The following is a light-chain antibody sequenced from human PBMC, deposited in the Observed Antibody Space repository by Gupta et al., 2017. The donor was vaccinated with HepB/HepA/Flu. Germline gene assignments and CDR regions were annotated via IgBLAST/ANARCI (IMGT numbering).Light chain of an antibody. J-gene: IGKJ4*01. CDR1: QSLLHSNAHNY. CDR2: LGS. V-gene: IGKV2-28*01. Sequence: DIVMTQSPLSLPVTPGEPASISCRSSQSLLHSNAHNYLDWYLQKPGQSPQLLIYLGSNRASGVPDRFSGSGSGTNFTLKISRVEAEDVGVYYCRQALQTPLTFGGGTKVEIK. CDR3: RQALQTPLT.